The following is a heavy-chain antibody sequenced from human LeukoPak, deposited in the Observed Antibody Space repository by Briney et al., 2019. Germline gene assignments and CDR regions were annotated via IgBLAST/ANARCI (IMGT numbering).Heavy chain of an antibody. J-gene: IGHJ5*02. D-gene: IGHD6-13*01. CDR1: GGTFSSYA. CDR3: ARGELAAAGTWGFDP. Sequence: GSSVKVSCKASGGTFSSYAISWVRQAPGQGLEWMGWISDYNGNTNYAQKLQGRVTMTTDTSTSTAYMELRSLRSDDTVVYYCARGELAAAGTWGFDPWGQGTLVTVSS. V-gene: IGHV1-18*01. CDR2: ISDYNGNT.